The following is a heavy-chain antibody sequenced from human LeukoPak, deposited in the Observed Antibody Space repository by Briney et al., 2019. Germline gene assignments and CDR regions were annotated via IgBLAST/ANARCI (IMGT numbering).Heavy chain of an antibody. V-gene: IGHV4-59*08. CDR2: IYYSGST. D-gene: IGHD5-18*01. J-gene: IGHJ6*02. CDR3: AVGAMDDYYYYGMDV. Sequence: SSETLSLTCTVSGGSISSYYWSWIRQPPGKGLEWIGYIYYSGSTNYNPSLKSRVTISVDTSKNQFSLKLSSVTAADTAVYYCAVGAMDDYYYYGMDVWGQGTTVTVSS. CDR1: GGSISSYY.